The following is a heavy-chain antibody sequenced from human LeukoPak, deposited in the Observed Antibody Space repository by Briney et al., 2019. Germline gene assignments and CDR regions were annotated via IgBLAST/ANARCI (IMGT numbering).Heavy chain of an antibody. Sequence: GGSLRLSCAASGFIFNNYGLNWVRQAPGKGLEWVSAISNDGSSTTYADFVNGRFTISRDNSKNTLFLQMNSLRAEDTAVYYCAKGSSGYLADIWGQGTLVTVSS. CDR1: GFIFNNYG. J-gene: IGHJ4*02. CDR2: ISNDGSST. CDR3: AKGSSGYLADI. D-gene: IGHD3-22*01. V-gene: IGHV3-23*01.